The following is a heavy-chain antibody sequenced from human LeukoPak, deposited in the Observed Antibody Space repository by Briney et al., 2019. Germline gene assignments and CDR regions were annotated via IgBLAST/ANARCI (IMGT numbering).Heavy chain of an antibody. V-gene: IGHV3-21*01. J-gene: IGHJ6*02. CDR1: GFIFSSYS. D-gene: IGHD3-10*01. CDR3: AAAVYGPDHGMDV. Sequence: TGGSLRLSCAASGFIFSSYSMNWVRQAPGKGLEWVSSVSSSSSYIYYADSVKGRFTISRDNAKNTLYLQMNSLRAEDTAVYYCAAAVYGPDHGMDVWGQGTTVTVSS. CDR2: VSSSSSYI.